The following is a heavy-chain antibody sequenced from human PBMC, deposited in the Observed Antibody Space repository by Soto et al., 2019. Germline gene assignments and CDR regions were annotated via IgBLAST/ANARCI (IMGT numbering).Heavy chain of an antibody. D-gene: IGHD2-21*01. CDR2: IYVTGAV. Sequence: SETLSLTCSVSGAALNSGNYYWSRIRQVPGKGLEWIGHIYVTGAVDYNPSLRDRITISQDTSERQFSLNLRLVTAADTAVYYCARIRIATNNYKWFDPWGQGTLVTVSS. V-gene: IGHV4-31*03. J-gene: IGHJ5*02. CDR1: GAALNSGNYY. CDR3: ARIRIATNNYKWFDP.